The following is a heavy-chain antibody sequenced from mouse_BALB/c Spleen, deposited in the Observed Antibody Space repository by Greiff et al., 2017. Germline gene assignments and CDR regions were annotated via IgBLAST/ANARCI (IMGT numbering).Heavy chain of an antibody. CDR3: ASFSYYSYAMDY. CDR1: GFNIKDTY. J-gene: IGHJ4*01. V-gene: IGHV14-3*02. D-gene: IGHD2-12*01. CDR2: IDPANGNT. Sequence: VQLKESGAELVKPGASVKLSCTASGFNIKDTYMHWVKQRPEQGLEWIGRIDPANGNTKYDPKFQGKATITADTSSNTAYLQLSSLTSEDTAVYYCASFSYYSYAMDYWGQGTSVTVSS.